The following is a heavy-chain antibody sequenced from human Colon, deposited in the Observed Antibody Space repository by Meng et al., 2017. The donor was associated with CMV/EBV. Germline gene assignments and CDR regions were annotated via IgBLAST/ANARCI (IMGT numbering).Heavy chain of an antibody. CDR3: AKDRGSRSPDY. D-gene: IGHD6-6*01. J-gene: IGHJ4*02. V-gene: IGHV3-30*02. CDR2: MRFDGSIT. CDR1: GFTFSNYA. Sequence: WGSLRLSCAASGFTFSNYAMHWFRQVPGKGLDWVAFMRFDGSITYYAESVKGRFTISRDNSKNTLYLQMYSLRDEDSAVYYCAKDRGSRSPDYWGQGTLVTVSS.